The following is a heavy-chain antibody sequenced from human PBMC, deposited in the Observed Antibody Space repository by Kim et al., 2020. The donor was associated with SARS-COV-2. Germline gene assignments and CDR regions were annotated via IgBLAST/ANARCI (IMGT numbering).Heavy chain of an antibody. D-gene: IGHD2-21*02. CDR1: GFTFRDDW. CDR2: IKVSARRIA. V-gene: IGHV3-15*01. Sequence: GGSLRLSCAASGFTFRDDWMSWVRQAPGKGLEWVGRIKVSARRIADYAASLKGRFIISRDDSTSTLYLQMISLKTEDTAVYFCTTDRGTDCGGDCYEAFWGQGTLVTVS. J-gene: IGHJ4*02. CDR3: TTDRGTDCGGDCYEAF.